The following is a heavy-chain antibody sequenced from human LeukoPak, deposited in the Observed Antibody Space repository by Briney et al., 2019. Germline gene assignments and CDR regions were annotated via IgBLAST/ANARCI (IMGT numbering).Heavy chain of an antibody. CDR3: ANNYYGSGNDY. J-gene: IGHJ4*02. CDR1: GFTFSSYR. D-gene: IGHD3-10*01. Sequence: PGGSLRLSCAASGFTFSSYRMNWVRQAPGKGLEWVSYISGSSSYIYYADSVKGRFSISRDNAKNSLYLQMNSLRAEDTAVYYCANNYYGSGNDYWGQGTLVTVSS. CDR2: ISGSSSYI. V-gene: IGHV3-21*05.